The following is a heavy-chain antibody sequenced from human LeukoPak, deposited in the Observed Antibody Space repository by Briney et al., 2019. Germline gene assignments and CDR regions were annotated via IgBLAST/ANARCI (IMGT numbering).Heavy chain of an antibody. CDR1: GGSISSSSYY. J-gene: IGHJ4*02. CDR2: MYYRGST. V-gene: IGHV4-39*01. CDR3: VRYNWNDGGGED. D-gene: IGHD1-1*01. Sequence: SETLSLTCSVSGGSISSSSYYWGWIRQPPGKGLEWIGSMYYRGSTYYNPSLKSRLTISVDTSKNQFSLKLSSVTAADTAVYYCVRYNWNDGGGEDWGQGTLVTVSS.